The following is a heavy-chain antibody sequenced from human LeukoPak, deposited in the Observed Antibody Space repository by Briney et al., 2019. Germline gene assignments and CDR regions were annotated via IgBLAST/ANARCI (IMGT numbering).Heavy chain of an antibody. D-gene: IGHD4-17*01. J-gene: IGHJ4*02. CDR3: AKRRTTVITMDYFDY. V-gene: IGHV3-23*01. Sequence: GWSLRLSCAASGFTFSNYAMSWVRQAPGKGLEWVSGISGGAGTPYYADSVKGRFTISRDNSKNTLYLQMSSLRAEDTAVYYCAKRRTTVITMDYFDYWGQGTLVTVSS. CDR2: ISGGAGTP. CDR1: GFTFSNYA.